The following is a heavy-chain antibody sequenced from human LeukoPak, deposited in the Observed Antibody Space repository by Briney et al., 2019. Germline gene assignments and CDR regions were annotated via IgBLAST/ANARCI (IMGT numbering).Heavy chain of an antibody. J-gene: IGHJ4*02. D-gene: IGHD3-10*01. CDR2: ISVSGDNT. Sequence: GGSLRLSCSASGFTFINYAMTWVRQAPGKGLQWVSTISVSGDNTYYADSVKGRFTISRDNSKNTLYLQMNSLRADDTAIYYWAKSNSGGPYYFDYWGQGTLVTVSS. V-gene: IGHV3-23*01. CDR3: AKSNSGGPYYFDY. CDR1: GFTFINYA.